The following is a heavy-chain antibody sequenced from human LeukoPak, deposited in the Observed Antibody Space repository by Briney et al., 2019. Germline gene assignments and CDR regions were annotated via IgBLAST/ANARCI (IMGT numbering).Heavy chain of an antibody. CDR2: IYPYDSDT. V-gene: IGHV5-51*01. J-gene: IGHJ4*02. CDR3: ARQASYGYLIDY. D-gene: IGHD5-18*01. CDR1: GYSFTGYW. Sequence: GESLKISCKGSGYSFTGYWIGWVRQMPGKGLEWMGIIYPYDSDTRCSPSFQGQVTISGDKSISTAYLQWSSLKASDTAMYYCARQASYGYLIDYWGQGTLVTVSS.